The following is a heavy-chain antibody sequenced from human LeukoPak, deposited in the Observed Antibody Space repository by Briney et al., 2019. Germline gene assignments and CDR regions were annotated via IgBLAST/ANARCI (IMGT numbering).Heavy chain of an antibody. D-gene: IGHD3-3*01. CDR3: ARDFLGVHHFDY. V-gene: IGHV3-30*04. J-gene: IGHJ4*02. Sequence: PGGSLRLSCAASGFTFSSYAIHWVRQAPGKGLEWVAFISYDGSNKYYAGSVKGRFTISRDNSKNTLYLQMNSLRAEDTAVYYCARDFLGVHHFDYWGQETLVTVSS. CDR2: ISYDGSNK. CDR1: GFTFSSYA.